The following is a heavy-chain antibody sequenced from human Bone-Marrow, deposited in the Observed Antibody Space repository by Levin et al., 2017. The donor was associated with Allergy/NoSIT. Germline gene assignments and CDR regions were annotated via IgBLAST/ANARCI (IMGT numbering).Heavy chain of an antibody. V-gene: IGHV3-21*01. J-gene: IGHJ4*02. CDR3: ARVGGGSQYYFDY. CDR1: GFTFSSYR. D-gene: IGHD1-26*01. CDR2: ISSSSSYI. Sequence: SCAASGFTFSSYRMNWVRQAPGKGLEWVSSISSSSSYIYYADSVKGRFTISRDNAKNSLYLQMNSLRAEDTAVYYCARVGGGSQYYFDYWGQGTLVTVSS.